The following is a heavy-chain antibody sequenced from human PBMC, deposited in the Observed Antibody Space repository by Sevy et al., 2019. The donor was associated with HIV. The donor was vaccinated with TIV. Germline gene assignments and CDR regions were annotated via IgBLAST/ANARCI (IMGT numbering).Heavy chain of an antibody. CDR1: GYSFTSYW. Sequence: GESLKISCKGSGYSFTSYWNGWVRQVPGKGLEWMGIIYPGDSDTRYSPSFQGQVTIPAEKSISTAYLQWSSLKASDTAMYYCARGGYSYAHGFDYWGQGTLVTVSS. CDR2: IYPGDSDT. D-gene: IGHD5-18*01. J-gene: IGHJ4*02. CDR3: ARGGYSYAHGFDY. V-gene: IGHV5-51*01.